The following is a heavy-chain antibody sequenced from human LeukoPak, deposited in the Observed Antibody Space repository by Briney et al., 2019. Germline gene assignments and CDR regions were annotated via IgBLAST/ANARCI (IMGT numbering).Heavy chain of an antibody. CDR2: ISISSNTI. Sequence: GGSLRLSCAASGFTFSTYSMNWVRQAPGKGLEWVSYISISSNTIYYADSVKGRFTISRDNAKNSLYLQMNSLRAEDTAVYYCEVTTFDYWGQGTLVTVSS. D-gene: IGHD4-17*01. CDR1: GFTFSTYS. J-gene: IGHJ4*02. CDR3: EVTTFDY. V-gene: IGHV3-48*01.